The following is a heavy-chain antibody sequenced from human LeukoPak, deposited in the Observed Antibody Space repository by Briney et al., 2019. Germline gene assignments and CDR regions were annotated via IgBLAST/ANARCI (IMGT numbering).Heavy chain of an antibody. CDR3: ARGHADLDY. Sequence: SETLSLTCAVYGGSFSGYYWSWIRQPPGKGLEWIGEINHSGSTNYNPSLKSRVTISVDTSKNQFSLKLSSVTAADTAVYYCARGHADLDYWGQGTLVTVSS. CDR1: GGSFSGYY. CDR2: INHSGST. J-gene: IGHJ4*02. V-gene: IGHV4-34*01.